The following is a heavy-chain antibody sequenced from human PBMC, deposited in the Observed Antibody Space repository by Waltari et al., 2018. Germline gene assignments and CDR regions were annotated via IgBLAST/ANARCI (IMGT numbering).Heavy chain of an antibody. J-gene: IGHJ3*02. CDR3: ARGEQGCSSTSCYAGAFDI. Sequence: QVQLKPWGAGLLKPSETLSLTFAVYGGSFSGYYWRWIRQPTGKGLEWIGEINHSGSTNYNPSLKSRVTISVDTSKNQFSLKLSSVTAADTAVYYCARGEQGCSSTSCYAGAFDIWGQGTMVTVSS. D-gene: IGHD2-2*01. CDR1: GGSFSGYY. CDR2: INHSGST. V-gene: IGHV4-34*01.